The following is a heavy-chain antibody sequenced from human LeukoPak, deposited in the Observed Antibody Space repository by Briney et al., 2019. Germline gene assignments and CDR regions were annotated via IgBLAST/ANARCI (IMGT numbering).Heavy chain of an antibody. Sequence: ASVKVSCKASGYTFTSYGISWVRQAPGQGLEWMGWISAYNGNTNYAQKLQGRVTMTTDASTSTAYMELRSLRSDDTAVYYCVKARGYSSGPGNHYWGQGTLVTVSS. D-gene: IGHD5-12*01. CDR2: ISAYNGNT. V-gene: IGHV1-18*01. J-gene: IGHJ4*02. CDR3: VKARGYSSGPGNHY. CDR1: GYTFTSYG.